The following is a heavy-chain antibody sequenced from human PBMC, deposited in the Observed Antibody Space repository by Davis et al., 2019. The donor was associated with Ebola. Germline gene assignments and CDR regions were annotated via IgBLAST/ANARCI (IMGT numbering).Heavy chain of an antibody. J-gene: IGHJ5*02. CDR2: IYYSGST. V-gene: IGHV4-61*01. CDR1: GGSVSSGSYY. D-gene: IGHD3-10*01. Sequence: SETLSLTCTVSGGSVSSGSYYWSWIRQPPGKGLEWIGYIYYSGSTNYNPSLKSRVTISVDTSKNQFSLKLSSVTAADTAVYYCAARGVRLLWFGELLRPFDPWGQGTLVTVSS. CDR3: AARGVRLLWFGELLRPFDP.